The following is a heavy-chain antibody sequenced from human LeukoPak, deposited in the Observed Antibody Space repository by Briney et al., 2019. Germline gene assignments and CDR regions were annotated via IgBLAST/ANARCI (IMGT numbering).Heavy chain of an antibody. CDR2: MNPNSGNT. Sequence: ASVKVSCKASGYTFTSYGISWVRQAPGQGLEWMGWMNPNSGNTGYAQKFQGRVTMTRNTSISTAYMELSSLRSEDTAVYYCARRGSGYSSSWYWGEYYFDYWGQGTLVTVSS. D-gene: IGHD6-13*01. J-gene: IGHJ4*02. CDR3: ARRGSGYSSSWYWGEYYFDY. CDR1: GYTFTSYG. V-gene: IGHV1-8*02.